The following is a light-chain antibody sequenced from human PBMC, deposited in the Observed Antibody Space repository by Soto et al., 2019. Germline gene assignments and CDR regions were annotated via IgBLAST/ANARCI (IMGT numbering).Light chain of an antibody. J-gene: IGKJ2*01. CDR2: GAS. CDR3: QVYGRSPLMYT. V-gene: IGKV3-20*01. Sequence: EIVLTQSPGTLSLSPGEIATLSCRASQSVTNDFLAWYQXXXXXXPRLLIYGASSRAAGVPDRFSGRGSGTYFTLTISRLEPEDLAVYYCQVYGRSPLMYTFGQGTKLGVK. CDR1: QSVTNDF.